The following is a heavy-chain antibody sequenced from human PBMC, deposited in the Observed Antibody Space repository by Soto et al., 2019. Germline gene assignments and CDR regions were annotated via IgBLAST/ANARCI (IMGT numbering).Heavy chain of an antibody. Sequence: EVQLLESGGGLVQPGGSLRLSCAASGFTFSSYAMSWVRQAPGKGLEWVSAISGSGGSTYYADSVKGRFTISRDNSKNTLYLQMNSLRAEDTAVYYCATGRITGYCSGGSCPDAFDIWGQGTMVTVSS. CDR2: ISGSGGST. CDR1: GFTFSSYA. J-gene: IGHJ3*02. CDR3: ATGRITGYCSGGSCPDAFDI. V-gene: IGHV3-23*01. D-gene: IGHD2-15*01.